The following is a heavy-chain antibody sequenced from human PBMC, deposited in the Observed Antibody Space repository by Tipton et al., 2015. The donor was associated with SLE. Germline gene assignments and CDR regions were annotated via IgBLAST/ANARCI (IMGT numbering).Heavy chain of an antibody. CDR1: GFTFSSYA. CDR3: AKYGIGWFREERYFDL. Sequence: SLRLSCAASGFTFSSYAMNWVRQAPGKGLEWVSAISGSGGNTYYADSVKGRFTISRDNSKNTLYVQMNSLRAEDTAVYYCAKYGIGWFREERYFDLWGRGTLVTVSS. D-gene: IGHD3-10*01. V-gene: IGHV3-23*01. J-gene: IGHJ2*01. CDR2: ISGSGGNT.